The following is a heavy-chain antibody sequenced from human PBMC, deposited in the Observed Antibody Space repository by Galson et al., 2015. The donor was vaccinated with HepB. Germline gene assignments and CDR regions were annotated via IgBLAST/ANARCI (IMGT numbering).Heavy chain of an antibody. CDR3: AKDGRFLEWLFFFDY. CDR2: ISYDGSNE. D-gene: IGHD3-3*01. Sequence: SLRLSCAASGFIFSSYAMHWVRQAPGKGLEWVAAISYDGSNENYADSVKGRFTISRDNSKNTLFLQMNGLGTEDTAVYYCAKDGRFLEWLFFFDYWGQGNLVTVSS. V-gene: IGHV3-30*18. J-gene: IGHJ4*02. CDR1: GFIFSSYA.